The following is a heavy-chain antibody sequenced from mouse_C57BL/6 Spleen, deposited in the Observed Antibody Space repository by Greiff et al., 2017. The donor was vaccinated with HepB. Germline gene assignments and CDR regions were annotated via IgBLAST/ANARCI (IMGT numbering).Heavy chain of an antibody. Sequence: QVQLQQSGAELVKPGASVKLSCKASGYTFTSYWMHWVKQRPGQGLEWIGMIHPNSGSTNYNEKFKSKATLTVDKSSSTAYMQLSSLTSEDSAVYYCARRTAAQATEAMDYWGQGTSVTVSS. V-gene: IGHV1-64*01. CDR2: IHPNSGST. CDR1: GYTFTSYW. D-gene: IGHD3-2*02. CDR3: ARRTAAQATEAMDY. J-gene: IGHJ4*01.